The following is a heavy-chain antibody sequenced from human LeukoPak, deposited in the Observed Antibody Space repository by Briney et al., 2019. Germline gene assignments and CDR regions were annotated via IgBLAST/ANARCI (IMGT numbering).Heavy chain of an antibody. D-gene: IGHD3-10*01. CDR3: ARGLMDGSGTRVIDY. CDR2: ISAYNGNT. J-gene: IGHJ4*02. CDR1: GYTFTSYG. V-gene: IGHV1-18*01. Sequence: ASVKVTCKASGYTFTSYGISWVRQAPGQGLEWMGWISAYNGNTNDAQKLQGRVTMTTDTSTSTAYMELRSLRSDDTAVYYCARGLMDGSGTRVIDYWGQGTLVTVSS.